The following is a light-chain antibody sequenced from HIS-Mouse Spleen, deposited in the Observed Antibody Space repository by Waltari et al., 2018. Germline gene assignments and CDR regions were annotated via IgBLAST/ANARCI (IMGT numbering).Light chain of an antibody. CDR3: QSYDSSNHWV. V-gene: IGLV6-57*02. Sequence: NFMLTQPHSVSESPGKTVTISCTGSSGSIASNYVQWDQQRPGSAPTTVIYEDNQRPSGVPDRFSGSIDSSSNSASLTTSGLKTEDEADYYCQSYDSSNHWVFGGGTKLTVL. J-gene: IGLJ3*02. CDR2: EDN. CDR1: SGSIASNY.